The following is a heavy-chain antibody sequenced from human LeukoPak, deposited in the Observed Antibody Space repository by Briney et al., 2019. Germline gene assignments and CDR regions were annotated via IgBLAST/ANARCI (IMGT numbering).Heavy chain of an antibody. D-gene: IGHD3-16*01. CDR3: ARGGLRYFAR. J-gene: IGHJ5*02. V-gene: IGHV3-7*04. CDR2: IKEDGSEK. CDR1: GFTISTYW. Sequence: GGSLRLSCAASGFTISTYWMSWVRQAPGKGLEWVANIKEDGSEKKYVDSVKGRFTISRDNAKNSLYLQMNSLGGEDTAVYYCARGGLRYFARWGQGTLVTVSS.